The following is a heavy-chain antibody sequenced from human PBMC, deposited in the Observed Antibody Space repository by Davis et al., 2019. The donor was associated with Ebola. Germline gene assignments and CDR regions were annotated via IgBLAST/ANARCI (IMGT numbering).Heavy chain of an antibody. V-gene: IGHV4-59*08. CDR2: IYYSGNT. CDR1: GGSIISYY. CDR3: ARGGGWFDP. D-gene: IGHD3-16*01. J-gene: IGHJ5*02. Sequence: MPSETLSLTCTVSGGSIISYYWSWFRQPPGKGLEWPGFIYYSGNTNYNPSLKSRLSISVDTSRHQFSLKLSSVTAADTAVYFCARGGGWFDPWGQGTLVTVSS.